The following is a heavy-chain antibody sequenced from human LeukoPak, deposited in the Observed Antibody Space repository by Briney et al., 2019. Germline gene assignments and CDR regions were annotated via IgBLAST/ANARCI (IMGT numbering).Heavy chain of an antibody. CDR3: AKSSIIAAAGPYYFDY. CDR1: GYTFTSYY. Sequence: ASVKVSCKASGYTFTSYYMHWVRQAPGQGLEWMGIIIPSGGSTSYAQKFQGRVTITADKSTSTAYMELSSLRSEDTAVYYCAKSSIIAAAGPYYFDYWGQGTLVTVSS. CDR2: IIPSGGST. J-gene: IGHJ4*02. D-gene: IGHD6-13*01. V-gene: IGHV1-46*01.